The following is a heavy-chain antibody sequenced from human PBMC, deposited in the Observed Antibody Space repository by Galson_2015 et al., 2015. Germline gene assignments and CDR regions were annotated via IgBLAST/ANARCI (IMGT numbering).Heavy chain of an antibody. CDR2: MNPNSGNT. V-gene: IGHV1-8*01. CDR1: GCTFTNYD. CDR3: ARVGGRATIFGWPQPLNWFDP. Sequence: SVKVSCKASGCTFTNYDINWVRQATGQGLEWMGWMNPNSGNTGYAQKFQGRVTMTRNTSISTAYMELSSLRSEDTAVYYCARVGGRATIFGWPQPLNWFDPWGQATLVTASS. J-gene: IGHJ5*02. D-gene: IGHD3-3*01.